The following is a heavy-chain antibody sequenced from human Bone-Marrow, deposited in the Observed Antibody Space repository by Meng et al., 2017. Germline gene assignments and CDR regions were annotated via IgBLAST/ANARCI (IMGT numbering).Heavy chain of an antibody. CDR2: TSRDGSDT. Sequence: EVNLVESGGGLVQPGGSLRLSGVASGSTISTYWLHWVRQAPGKGLVWVSRTSRDGSDTVYADSVKGRFTMSRDNAKNTLYLQMNSLRAEDTAVYYCAAAWELLPPGYWGQGTLVTVSS. V-gene: IGHV3-74*01. D-gene: IGHD1-26*01. CDR3: AAAWELLPPGY. J-gene: IGHJ4*02. CDR1: GSTISTYW.